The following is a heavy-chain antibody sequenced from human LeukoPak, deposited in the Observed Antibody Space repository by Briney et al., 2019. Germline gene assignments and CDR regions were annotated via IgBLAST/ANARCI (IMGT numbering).Heavy chain of an antibody. J-gene: IGHJ4*02. V-gene: IGHV3-74*01. CDR2: INKDGSRI. D-gene: IGHD1-26*01. CDR3: ARDGSGSFYDS. Sequence: PGGSLRLSCAASVFTFNNFWMHWVRQVPGKGLVWVSHINKDGSRIDYADSVKGRFTISRDNAKNTLYLQMTSLIAGDTAVYYCARDGSGSFYDSWGQGTLVTVST. CDR1: VFTFNNFW.